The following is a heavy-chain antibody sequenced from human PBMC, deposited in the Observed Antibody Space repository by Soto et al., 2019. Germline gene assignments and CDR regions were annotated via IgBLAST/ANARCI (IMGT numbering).Heavy chain of an antibody. CDR2: IYYSGTT. V-gene: IGHV4-59*01. CDR1: GFSLSDFA. CDR3: ARAPRDLCPDF. Sequence: SVPLSLTCPISGFSLSDFAGPWIRQPPGKGLEWIGYIYYSGTTYYNPSLESRVSMSVDPSKIQFSLKLMSVTAADTAVYFCARAPRDLCPDFWGQGTLVTGAS. J-gene: IGHJ4*02.